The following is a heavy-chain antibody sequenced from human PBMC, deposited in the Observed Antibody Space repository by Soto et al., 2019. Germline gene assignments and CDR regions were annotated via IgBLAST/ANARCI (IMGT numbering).Heavy chain of an antibody. D-gene: IGHD6-19*01. CDR2: INPSGDSR. CDR1: GFIFSDYF. V-gene: IGHV1-46*01. CDR3: ARDKGGSVAGFNWFDP. J-gene: IGHJ5*02. Sequence: ASVKVSCDASGFIFSDYFMHWVQQDNGQGLELMGIINPSGDSRNYAQKFQGGVTITRDTSTSTVYMEMNNLRVEDTAIYYCARDKGGSVAGFNWFDPWGHGTLVNVAS.